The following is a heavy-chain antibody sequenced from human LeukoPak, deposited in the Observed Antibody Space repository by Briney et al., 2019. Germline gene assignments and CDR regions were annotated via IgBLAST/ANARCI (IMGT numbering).Heavy chain of an antibody. CDR1: GFTFSSYT. J-gene: IGHJ4*02. Sequence: PGGSLRLSCAASGFTFSSYTMNWVRQAPGKGLEWVSSIGSGSGFIFSADSVKGRFTISRDNTKNSLYLQMNSLRVEDTAVYYCAGVAGESRDYWGQGTLVTVSS. CDR2: IGSGSGFI. D-gene: IGHD3-10*01. V-gene: IGHV3-21*01. CDR3: AGVAGESRDY.